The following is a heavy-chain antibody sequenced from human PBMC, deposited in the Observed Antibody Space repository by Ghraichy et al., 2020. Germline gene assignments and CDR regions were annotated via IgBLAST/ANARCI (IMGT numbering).Heavy chain of an antibody. Sequence: GESLNISCKGSGYSFTSYWIGWVRQMPGKGLEWMGIIYPGDSDTRYSPSFQGQVTISADKSISTAYLQWSSLKSSDTAMYYCARPGPYYCSGGSCYSDYWGQGTLVTVSS. CDR2: IYPGDSDT. V-gene: IGHV5-51*01. CDR1: GYSFTSYW. CDR3: ARPGPYYCSGGSCYSDY. J-gene: IGHJ4*02. D-gene: IGHD2-15*01.